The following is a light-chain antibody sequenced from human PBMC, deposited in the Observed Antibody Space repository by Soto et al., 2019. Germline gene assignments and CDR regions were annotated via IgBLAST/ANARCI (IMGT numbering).Light chain of an antibody. CDR1: QSVRSD. CDR3: QQDNNWVVT. Sequence: EIVMTQSPGTLSVAPGERATLSCRASQSVRSDVAWYQHKPGQAPRLLIYGASTRATGIPARFIGSGSETEFTLTTSSLQSKDFAIYYCQQDNNWVVTFGQGTRL. V-gene: IGKV3-15*01. CDR2: GAS. J-gene: IGKJ5*01.